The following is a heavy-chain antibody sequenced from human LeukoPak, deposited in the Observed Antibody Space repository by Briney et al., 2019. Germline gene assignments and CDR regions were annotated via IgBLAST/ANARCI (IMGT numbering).Heavy chain of an antibody. V-gene: IGHV3-11*04. CDR3: ARDSRASITINSFDI. Sequence: GGSLRLSCAASGFTFSDYYMSWIRQAPGKGLEWVSYISSSGSTIYYADSVKGRFTISRDNAKNSLYLQMNSLRAEDTAVYYCARDSRASITINSFDIWGQGTMVTASS. CDR2: ISSSGSTI. CDR1: GFTFSDYY. D-gene: IGHD3-3*01. J-gene: IGHJ3*02.